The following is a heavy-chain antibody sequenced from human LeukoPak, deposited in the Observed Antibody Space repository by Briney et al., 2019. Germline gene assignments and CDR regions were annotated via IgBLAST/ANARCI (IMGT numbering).Heavy chain of an antibody. J-gene: IGHJ4*02. CDR2: TYYSGST. Sequence: SETLSLTCTVSDGSISSSSYYWGWIRQPPGKGLEWIGSTYYSGSTYYNPSLKSRVTISVDTSKNQFSLKLSSVTAADTAVYYCARDPGRYCSSTSCPDHQFDYWGQGTLVTVSS. D-gene: IGHD2-2*01. CDR3: ARDPGRYCSSTSCPDHQFDY. CDR1: DGSISSSSYY. V-gene: IGHV4-39*07.